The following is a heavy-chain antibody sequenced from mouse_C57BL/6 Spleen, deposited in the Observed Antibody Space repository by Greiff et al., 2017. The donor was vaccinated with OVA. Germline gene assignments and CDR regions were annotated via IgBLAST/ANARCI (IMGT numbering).Heavy chain of an antibody. J-gene: IGHJ1*03. CDR2: IDPEDGDT. D-gene: IGHD1-1*01. V-gene: IGHV14-2*01. CDR1: GFNFTDYY. Sequence: VQLKQSGAELVKPGASVKLSCTASGFNFTDYYMHWVKQRTEQGLEWIGRIDPEDGDTKYAQKFQGKATITVDTSSTTAYLQLSSLTSEDIAVYDCAGKDGLLRSNWYFDVWGTGTTVTVSS. CDR3: AGKDGLLRSNWYFDV.